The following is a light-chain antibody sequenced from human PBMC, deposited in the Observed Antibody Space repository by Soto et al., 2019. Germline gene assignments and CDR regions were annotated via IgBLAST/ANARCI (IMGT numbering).Light chain of an antibody. CDR3: QQYNSYSVT. J-gene: IGKJ1*01. V-gene: IGKV1-5*01. CDR2: DAS. CDR1: QSISSW. Sequence: IQMSQAPSTVSASVVDTVNISCGASQSISSWLAWYQQKPGKAPKLLIYDASSLESGVPSRFSGSGSGTEFTLTISSLQPDDFATYYCQQYNSYSVTFGQGTKVDIK.